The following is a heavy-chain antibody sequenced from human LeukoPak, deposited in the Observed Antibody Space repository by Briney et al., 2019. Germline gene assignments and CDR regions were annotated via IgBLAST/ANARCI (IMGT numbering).Heavy chain of an antibody. D-gene: IGHD4-23*01. CDR1: GLTFSDYY. V-gene: IGHV3-11*06. Sequence: PGGSLRLSCAASGLTFSDYYMSWIRQAPGKGRGWGSYIGRSSSYTNYADSVKGRFTISRDNAKNSLYLQMNSLRAEDTAVYYCARDRGGDYVGYYYGMDVWGKGTTVTVSS. J-gene: IGHJ6*04. CDR3: ARDRGGDYVGYYYGMDV. CDR2: IGRSSSYT.